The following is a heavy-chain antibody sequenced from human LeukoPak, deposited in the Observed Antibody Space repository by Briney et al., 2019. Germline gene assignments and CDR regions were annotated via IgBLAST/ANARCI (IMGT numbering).Heavy chain of an antibody. J-gene: IGHJ4*02. CDR2: TYYRSKWYT. CDR1: GDSVSGNSVV. CDR3: ASETTIIRGVINPIDY. Sequence: SQTLSLTCAISGDSVSGNSVVWDWIRLSPSRGLEWLGRTYYRSKWYTEYAVSVKSRITINPDTSKNQLSLQLNSVTPEDTAVYYCASETTIIRGVINPIDYWGQGTLVTVSS. V-gene: IGHV6-1*01. D-gene: IGHD3-10*01.